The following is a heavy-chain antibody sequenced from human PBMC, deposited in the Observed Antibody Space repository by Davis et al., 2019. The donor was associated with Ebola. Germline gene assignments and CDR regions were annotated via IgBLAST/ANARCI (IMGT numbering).Heavy chain of an antibody. CDR2: INSDGSST. CDR3: ARDYGLDV. Sequence: PGGSLRLSCAASGFTFSRYWMHWVRQAPWKWLVWVSRINSDGSSTSYADSVKGRFNISRDNAKNTLYLQMNSLRAEDTAVYYCARDYGLDVWGQGTTVTVSS. CDR1: GFTFSRYW. V-gene: IGHV3-74*01. J-gene: IGHJ6*02.